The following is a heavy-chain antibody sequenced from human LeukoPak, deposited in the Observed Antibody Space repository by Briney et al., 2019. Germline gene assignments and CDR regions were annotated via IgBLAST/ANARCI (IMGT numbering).Heavy chain of an antibody. CDR3: ARVLVYYDSSGYLDY. D-gene: IGHD3-22*01. Sequence: SETLSLTCTVSGGSISSNSYYWGWIRQPPGKELEWIGSIYYSGSTYYNPSLKSRVTISVDASKNQFSLKLSSVTAADTAVYYCARVLVYYDSSGYLDYWGQGTLVTVSS. CDR1: GGSISSNSYY. CDR2: IYYSGST. J-gene: IGHJ4*02. V-gene: IGHV4-39*07.